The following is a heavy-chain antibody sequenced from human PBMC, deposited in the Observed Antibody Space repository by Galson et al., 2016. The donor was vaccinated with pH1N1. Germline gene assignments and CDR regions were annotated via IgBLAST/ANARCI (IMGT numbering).Heavy chain of an antibody. J-gene: IGHJ4*02. CDR3: ATADVSRGECFDH. CDR1: GSRYTACESS. D-gene: IGHD3-16*01. CDR2: FDPDEGET. Sequence: SVKVSCKVSGSRYTACESSMHWVRQAPGKDLEGMGGFDPDEGETIYAQTFQGRLTLTEDTSTNTAYMDLRSLTSEDTAVYYGATADVSRGECFDHWGQGTLVTVSS. V-gene: IGHV1-24*01.